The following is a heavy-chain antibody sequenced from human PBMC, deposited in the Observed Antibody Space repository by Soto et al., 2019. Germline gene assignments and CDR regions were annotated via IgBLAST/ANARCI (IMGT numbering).Heavy chain of an antibody. CDR3: VKRITIFGVVIHQIKGMDD. V-gene: IGHV3-23*01. CDR2: ISGSGGST. D-gene: IGHD3-3*01. CDR1: GFTFSSYA. J-gene: IGHJ6*02. Sequence: PGGSLRLSCAASGFTFSSYAMSWVRQAPGKGLEWVSAISGSGGSTYYADSVKGRFTISRDNSKNTLYLQMNSLRAEDTAVYYCVKRITIFGVVIHQIKGMDDWGQGTTVTVAS.